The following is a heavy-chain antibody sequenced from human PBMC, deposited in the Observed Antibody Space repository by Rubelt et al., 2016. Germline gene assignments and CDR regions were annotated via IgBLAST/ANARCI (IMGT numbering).Heavy chain of an antibody. V-gene: IGHV3-30*04. D-gene: IGHD2-21*02. CDR2: ISYDGSNK. Sequence: WVRQAPGKGLEWVAVISYDGSNKYYADSVKGRFTISRDNSKNTLYLQMNSLRAEDTAVYYCARDLAVTDPIDAFDIWGQGTMVTVSS. J-gene: IGHJ3*02. CDR3: ARDLAVTDPIDAFDI.